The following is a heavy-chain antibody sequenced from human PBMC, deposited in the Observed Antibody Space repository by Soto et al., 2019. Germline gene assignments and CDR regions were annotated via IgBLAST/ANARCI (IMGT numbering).Heavy chain of an antibody. V-gene: IGHV4-34*01. J-gene: IGHJ3*02. CDR3: ARDEPIVVVAANKSSGAFAI. D-gene: IGHD2-15*01. CDR1: GGSFSGYY. CDR2: INHSGST. Sequence: SETLSLTCAVYGGSFSGYYWSWIRQPPGKGLEWIGEINHSGSTNYNPSLKSRVTISVDTSKNQFSLKLSSVTAADTAVYYCARDEPIVVVAANKSSGAFAIWGQGTMVTVSS.